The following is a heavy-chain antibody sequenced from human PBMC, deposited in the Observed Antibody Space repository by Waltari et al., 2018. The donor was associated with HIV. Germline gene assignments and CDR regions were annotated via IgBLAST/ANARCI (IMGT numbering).Heavy chain of an antibody. CDR1: GYTFTNYY. D-gene: IGHD3-22*01. CDR3: ARDPLVDSSDYLNWFDP. CDR2: INPSGGST. V-gene: IGHV1-46*01. J-gene: IGHJ5*02. Sequence: QVQLVQSGAEVKKPGASVKVSCNASGYTFTNYYISWVRQAPGQGLEWMGMINPSGGSTTYAQNFQGRLTMTRDTSTSTFYMELGRLRSEDTAVYYCARDPLVDSSDYLNWFDPWGQGTLVTVSS.